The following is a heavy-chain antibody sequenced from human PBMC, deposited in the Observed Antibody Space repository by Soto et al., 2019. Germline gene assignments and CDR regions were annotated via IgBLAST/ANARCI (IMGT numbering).Heavy chain of an antibody. Sequence: LSLTCTVSSDSISRYYWSWIRQPPGKGLEWIGYIYYTGSTNSNPSLRSRLTMSVDASQNQFSLKLNSVTAADTAVYYCARGGDRYTTSFFDYWGLGTLVTVSS. V-gene: IGHV4-59*01. J-gene: IGHJ4*02. CDR3: ARGGDRYTTSFFDY. CDR1: SDSISRYY. CDR2: IYYTGST. D-gene: IGHD3-16*02.